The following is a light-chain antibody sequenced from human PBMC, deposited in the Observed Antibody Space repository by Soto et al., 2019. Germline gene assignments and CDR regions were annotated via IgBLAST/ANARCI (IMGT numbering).Light chain of an antibody. CDR1: QSLLHSNGYNY. J-gene: IGKJ3*01. Sequence: DIVMTQSPLSLPVTPGEPASISCRSSQSLLHSNGYNYLDWYLQKPGQSPQLLIYLGSNRASGVPDRFSGSGSGTDFTLTISSLGPEDFAVYYCQQRSNWPSTFGPGTKVDIK. V-gene: IGKV2-28*01. CDR3: QQRSNWPST. CDR2: LGS.